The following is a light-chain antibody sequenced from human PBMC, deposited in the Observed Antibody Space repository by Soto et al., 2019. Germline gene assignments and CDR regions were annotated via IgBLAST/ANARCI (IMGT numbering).Light chain of an antibody. CDR3: SSFSSITREV. Sequence: QSALTQPASVSGSPGQSITISCTGTSSDVGGYNYVSWYQQHPGKAPKLMIYEVTNRPSGVSNRFSASKSGNTASLTISGLQAEDEADYYCSSFSSITREVFGGGTKLTVL. J-gene: IGLJ2*01. V-gene: IGLV2-14*01. CDR2: EVT. CDR1: SSDVGGYNY.